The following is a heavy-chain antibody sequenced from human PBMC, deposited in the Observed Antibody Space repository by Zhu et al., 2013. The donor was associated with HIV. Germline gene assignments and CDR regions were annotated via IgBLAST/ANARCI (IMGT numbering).Heavy chain of an antibody. CDR1: GYTFTDYY. D-gene: IGHD6-19*01. Sequence: VQLVQSGAEVKKPGATVKISCKVSGYTFTDYYMHWVQQAPGQGLEWMGWINPNSGVTKYAQRSQGRVTMTRDTSITTAYMDLSRLRSDDTAVYYCVRDRRQWLTLEYWGLGTLVTVSS. V-gene: IGHV1-2*02. CDR3: VRDRRQWLTLEY. J-gene: IGHJ4*02. CDR2: INPNSGVT.